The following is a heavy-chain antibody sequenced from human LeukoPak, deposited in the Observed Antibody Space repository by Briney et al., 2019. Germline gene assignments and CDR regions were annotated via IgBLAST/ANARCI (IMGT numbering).Heavy chain of an antibody. J-gene: IGHJ4*02. D-gene: IGHD1-26*01. V-gene: IGHV3-74*01. CDR1: GFTFSSYW. CDR2: INSDGSST. CDR3: ARDRNTGSSYENLFEY. Sequence: QSGRCLSPSCAPAGFTFSSYWTHWVRHAPGKGPGCVLRINSDGSSTSYADSVKGRFPISRDNAKNTLYPQMNSLRAEDTSVYYCARDRNTGSSYENLFEYWGQGSLVTVSS.